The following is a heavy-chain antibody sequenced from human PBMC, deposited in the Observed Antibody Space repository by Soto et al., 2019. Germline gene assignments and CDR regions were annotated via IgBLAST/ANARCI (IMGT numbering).Heavy chain of an antibody. CDR2: ISSSSSYI. J-gene: IGHJ4*02. CDR1: GFTFSSYS. Sequence: EVQLVESGGGLVKPGGSLRLSCAASGFTFSSYSMNWVRQAPGKGLEWVSSISSSSSYIYYADSVKGRFTISRDNAKNSLYLQMNSLRAEDTAVYYCARGREQWLDYFDYWGQGTLVTVSS. V-gene: IGHV3-21*01. CDR3: ARGREQWLDYFDY. D-gene: IGHD6-19*01.